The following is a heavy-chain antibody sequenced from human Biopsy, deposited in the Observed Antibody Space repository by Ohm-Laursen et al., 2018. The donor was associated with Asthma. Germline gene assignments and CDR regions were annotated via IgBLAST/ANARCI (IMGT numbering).Heavy chain of an antibody. CDR1: SGSGGYMRSGNYY. D-gene: IGHD6-13*01. CDR2: IYYSGST. CDR3: VRESSSWHHGPFHYYYGLDV. Sequence: PGTLSLTCSLSSGSGGYMRSGNYYWGWIRQSPGKGLEWIGSIYYSGSTYYNPSLESRVTVSANTSKNQFSLKHLSVTAADTAVYYCVRESSSWHHGPFHYYYGLDVWGQGTTATVSS. J-gene: IGHJ6*02. V-gene: IGHV4-39*01.